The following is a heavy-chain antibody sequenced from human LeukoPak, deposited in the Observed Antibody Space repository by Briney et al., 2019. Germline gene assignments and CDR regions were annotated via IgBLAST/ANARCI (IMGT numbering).Heavy chain of an antibody. CDR2: IKQDGSEK. D-gene: IGHD6-19*01. J-gene: IGHJ4*02. V-gene: IGHV3-7*01. CDR3: ARDMGIAVAGTVPDY. CDR1: GFTFSSYW. Sequence: GGSLRLSCAASGFTFSSYWMSWVRQAPGKGLEWVANIKQDGSEKYYVDSVKGRFTISRDNAKNSLNLQMNSLRAEDTAVYYCARDMGIAVAGTVPDYWGQGTLVTVSS.